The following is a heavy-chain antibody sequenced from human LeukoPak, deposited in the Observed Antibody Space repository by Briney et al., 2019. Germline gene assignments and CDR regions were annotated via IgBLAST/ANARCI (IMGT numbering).Heavy chain of an antibody. Sequence: GGSLRLSCAASGFTFSSDEMNWVRQVPGKGLEWVSYIGSSGRTRYYADSVKGRFTISRENVKNSLYLQMDSLRAEDTALYYCARGYIVRGMDVWGQGTTVIVSS. CDR2: IGSSGRTR. V-gene: IGHV3-48*03. J-gene: IGHJ6*02. D-gene: IGHD5-18*01. CDR3: ARGYIVRGMDV. CDR1: GFTFSSDE.